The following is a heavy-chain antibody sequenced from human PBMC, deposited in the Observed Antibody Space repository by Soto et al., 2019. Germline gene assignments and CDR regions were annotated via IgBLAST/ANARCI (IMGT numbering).Heavy chain of an antibody. CDR1: GFNFGSYA. CDR2: VSGSGSSP. CDR3: VKGKESGYRGAFDS. Sequence: PGGTLRLSCAATGFNFGSYAMGWVRHAPGKGLARVSGVSGSGSSPYYADFVKGRLTISKDKSKNTLYLDLNNLRSEATAVYFCVKGKESGYRGAFDSWGQGTMVTVSS. V-gene: IGHV3-23*01. D-gene: IGHD5-18*01. J-gene: IGHJ4*02.